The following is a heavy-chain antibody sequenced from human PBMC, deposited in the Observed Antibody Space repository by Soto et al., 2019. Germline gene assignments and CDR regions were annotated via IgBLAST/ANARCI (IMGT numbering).Heavy chain of an antibody. Sequence: GGSLRLSCAASGFTFGSYWMSWVRQAPGQGLEWGSAISGSGGRTDYVDSVKVRFTISRDNSKNTLYLQMNSLRAEDTAVYYCARRYCSGGSCYGYTMDIWGQVTTVTV. CDR3: ARRYCSGGSCYGYTMDI. D-gene: IGHD2-15*01. V-gene: IGHV3-23*01. J-gene: IGHJ6*02. CDR2: ISGSGGRT. CDR1: GFTFGSYW.